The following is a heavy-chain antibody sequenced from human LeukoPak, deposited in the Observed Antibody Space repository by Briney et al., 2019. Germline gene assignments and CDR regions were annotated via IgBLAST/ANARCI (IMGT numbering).Heavy chain of an antibody. CDR2: ISSSSSTI. D-gene: IGHD1-26*01. J-gene: IGHJ4*02. CDR1: GFTFSSYS. V-gene: IGHV3-48*01. Sequence: GGSLRLSCAASGFTFSSYSMNWVRQAPGKGLEWVSYISSSSSTIYYADSVKGRFTISRDNAKNSLYLQMNSLRAEDTAVYYCARDHRISGSLMFDYWGQGTLVTVSS. CDR3: ARDHRISGSLMFDY.